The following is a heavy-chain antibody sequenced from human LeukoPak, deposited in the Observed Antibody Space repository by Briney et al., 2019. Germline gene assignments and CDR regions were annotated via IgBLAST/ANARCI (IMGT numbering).Heavy chain of an antibody. D-gene: IGHD4-17*01. CDR3: ARDPDYGDPY. Sequence: GGSLRLSCTVSGFTLTDHYMSWFRQSPGRGLEWISWITSSGTTRDYADSGKGRFTIPRDNTKNSVYLQMTSLRPDDTAVYYCARDPDYGDPYWGQGTLVTVSS. CDR1: GFTLTDHY. J-gene: IGHJ4*02. CDR2: ITSSGTTR. V-gene: IGHV3-11*01.